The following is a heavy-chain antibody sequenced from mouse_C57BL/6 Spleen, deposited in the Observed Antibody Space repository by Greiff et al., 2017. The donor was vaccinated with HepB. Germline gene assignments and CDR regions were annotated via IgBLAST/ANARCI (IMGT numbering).Heavy chain of an antibody. D-gene: IGHD2-4*01. CDR2: IFPGSGST. Sequence: QVQLKQSGPELVKPGASVKISCKASGYTFTDYYINWVKQRPGQGLEWIGWIFPGSGSTYYNEKFKGKATLTVDKSSSTAYMLLSSLTSEDSAVYFCGRAGDYDGAWFAYWGQGTLVTVSA. V-gene: IGHV1-75*01. CDR3: GRAGDYDGAWFAY. CDR1: GYTFTDYY. J-gene: IGHJ3*01.